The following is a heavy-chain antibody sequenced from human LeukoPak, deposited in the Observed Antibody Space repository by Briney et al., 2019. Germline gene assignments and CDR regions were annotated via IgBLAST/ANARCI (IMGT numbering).Heavy chain of an antibody. J-gene: IGHJ4*02. CDR2: INPNSGGT. Sequence: AASVKVSCKASGYTFTGYYMHWVRQAPGQGLEWMGWINPNSGGTYYAQKFQGRVTMTSDTSISSAYMELSRLRSDDRAVYYCAKDQTGPDYGDPGLYFDYWGQGTLVTVSS. CDR3: AKDQTGPDYGDPGLYFDY. V-gene: IGHV1-2*02. CDR1: GYTFTGYY. D-gene: IGHD4-17*01.